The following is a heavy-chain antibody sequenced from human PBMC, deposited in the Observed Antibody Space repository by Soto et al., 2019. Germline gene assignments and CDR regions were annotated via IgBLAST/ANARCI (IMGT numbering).Heavy chain of an antibody. J-gene: IGHJ6*03. D-gene: IGHD3-3*01. CDR3: ARGTAGDFWSGYYSSTYMDV. Sequence: GASVKVSCKASGYTFTSYAMHWVRQAPGQRLEWMGWINADNGNTNYAQKFQGRVTMTRDTSISTAYMELSRLRSDDTAVYYCARGTAGDFWSGYYSSTYMDVWGKGTTVTVSS. CDR2: INADNGNT. CDR1: GYTFTSYA. V-gene: IGHV1-3*01.